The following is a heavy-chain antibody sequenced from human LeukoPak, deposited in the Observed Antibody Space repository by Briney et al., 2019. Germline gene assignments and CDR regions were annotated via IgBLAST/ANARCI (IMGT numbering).Heavy chain of an antibody. J-gene: IGHJ4*02. CDR1: GGSISSGSYY. D-gene: IGHD2-2*01. CDR2: IYHSGST. V-gene: IGHV4-39*01. Sequence: SETLSLTCTVSGGSISSGSYYWSWIRQPAGKGLEWIGSIYHSGSTYYNPSLKSRVTISVDTSKNQFSLKLSSVTAADTAVYYCARHVGLPAAIPYYFDYWGQGTLVTVSS. CDR3: ARHVGLPAAIPYYFDY.